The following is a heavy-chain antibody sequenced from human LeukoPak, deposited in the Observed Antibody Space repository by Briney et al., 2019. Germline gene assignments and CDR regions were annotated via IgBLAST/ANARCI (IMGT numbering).Heavy chain of an antibody. CDR2: ISYDGSNK. CDR3: ARDRGSGWYFDY. Sequence: GGSLRLSCAASGFTFGSYAMHWVRQAPGKGLEWVAVISYDGSNKYYADSVKGRFTISRDNSKDTLYLQMNSLRAEDTAVYYCARDRGSGWYFDYWGQGTLVTVSS. V-gene: IGHV3-30*04. D-gene: IGHD6-19*01. J-gene: IGHJ4*02. CDR1: GFTFGSYA.